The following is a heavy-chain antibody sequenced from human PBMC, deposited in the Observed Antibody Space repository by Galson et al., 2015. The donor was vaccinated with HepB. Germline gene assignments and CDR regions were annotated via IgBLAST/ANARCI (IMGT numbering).Heavy chain of an antibody. Sequence: SETLSLTCTVSGDSITSSNFYWGWTRQPPGKGLEWIGSVDYGGRTYYNPSLRGRLSISVDPSKSQFSLRLTSLTAADTAVYYCTRSHGGYWGQGTLVTVSP. V-gene: IGHV4-39*01. CDR2: VDYGGRT. D-gene: IGHD4-23*01. J-gene: IGHJ4*02. CDR1: GDSITSSNFY. CDR3: TRSHGGY.